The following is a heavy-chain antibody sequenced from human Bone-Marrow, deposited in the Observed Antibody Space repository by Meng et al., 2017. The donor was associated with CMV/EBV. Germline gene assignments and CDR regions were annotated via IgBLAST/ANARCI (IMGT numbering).Heavy chain of an antibody. V-gene: IGHV3-74*03. CDR3: GRDLTGERDL. CDR2: INTDGSFT. Sequence: GQLGEAGGGLVQPGGSLRLSCADSGFTFSSYWMHWVRQVPGEGLMWVSRINTDGSFTSYADSVKGRFTISRDNAKNTLYLQMNSLRVDDSAVYYCGRDLTGERDLWGQGTLVTVSS. CDR1: GFTFSSYW. D-gene: IGHD7-27*01. J-gene: IGHJ4*02.